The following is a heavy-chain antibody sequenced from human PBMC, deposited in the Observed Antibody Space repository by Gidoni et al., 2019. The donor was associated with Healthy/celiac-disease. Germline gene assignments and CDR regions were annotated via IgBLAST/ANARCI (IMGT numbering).Heavy chain of an antibody. Sequence: QVQLVESGGGLVKPGGSLRLSCAASGFPFSDYYMSWIRQAPGKGLVWVSYISSSGSTIYYADSVKGRFTISRDNAKNSLYLQMNSLRAEDTAVYYCARPLGAYNYYYYGMDVWGQGTTVTVSS. CDR1: GFPFSDYY. J-gene: IGHJ6*02. CDR2: ISSSGSTI. CDR3: ARPLGAYNYYYYGMDV. D-gene: IGHD1-26*01. V-gene: IGHV3-11*01.